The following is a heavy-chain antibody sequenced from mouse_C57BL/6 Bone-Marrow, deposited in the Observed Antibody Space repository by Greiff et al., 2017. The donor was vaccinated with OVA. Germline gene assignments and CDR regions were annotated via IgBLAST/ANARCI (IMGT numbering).Heavy chain of an antibody. D-gene: IGHD1-1*01. CDR1: GYAFSSSW. J-gene: IGHJ2*01. Sequence: VQLVESGPELVKPGASVKISCKASGYAFSSSWMNWVKQRPGKGLEWIGRIYPGDGDTNYNGKFKGKATLTADKSSSTAYMQRSSLTSEDSAVYFCARKHYGSSLDYWGQGTTLTVSS. CDR3: ARKHYGSSLDY. CDR2: IYPGDGDT. V-gene: IGHV1-82*01.